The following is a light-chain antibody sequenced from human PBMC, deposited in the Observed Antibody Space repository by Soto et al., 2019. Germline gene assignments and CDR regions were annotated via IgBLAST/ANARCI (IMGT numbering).Light chain of an antibody. V-gene: IGKV1-6*01. CDR2: AAS. J-gene: IGKJ1*01. CDR1: QGIRND. Sequence: AIQMTQSPSSLSASVGDRVTITCRASQGIRNDLGWYQQKPGKAPKLLIYAASSLQGGVPSRFSGSGSGTDFTLTISSLQPEDFATYYCLQDYSYPPWTFGQGTKVEIK. CDR3: LQDYSYPPWT.